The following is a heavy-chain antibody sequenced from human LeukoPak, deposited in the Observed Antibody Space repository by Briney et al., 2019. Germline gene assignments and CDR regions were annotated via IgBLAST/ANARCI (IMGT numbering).Heavy chain of an antibody. V-gene: IGHV1-69*13. Sequence: AVKVSCKASGGTFSSYAISWVRQAPGQGLEWMGGIIPIFGTANYAQKFQGRVTITADESTSTAYMELSSLRSEDTAVYYCARVAGATKTFDYWGQGTLVTVSS. CDR1: GGTFSSYA. CDR3: ARVAGATKTFDY. J-gene: IGHJ4*02. D-gene: IGHD5-12*01. CDR2: IIPIFGTA.